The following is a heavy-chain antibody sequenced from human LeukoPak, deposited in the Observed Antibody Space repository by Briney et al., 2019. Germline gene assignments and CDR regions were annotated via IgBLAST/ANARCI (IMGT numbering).Heavy chain of an antibody. V-gene: IGHV3-33*03. CDR2: IWSDGSSK. CDR1: GFTFSSYG. CDR3: ARGRVGHTGNFDY. D-gene: IGHD1-26*01. J-gene: IGHJ4*02. Sequence: GGSLRLSCAASGFTFSSYGMHWVRQAPGKGLEWVAVIWSDGSSKHYADSVKGRFTISRDNANNALFLQMNSLRVEDTAVYYCARGRVGHTGNFDYWGQGTLVTVSS.